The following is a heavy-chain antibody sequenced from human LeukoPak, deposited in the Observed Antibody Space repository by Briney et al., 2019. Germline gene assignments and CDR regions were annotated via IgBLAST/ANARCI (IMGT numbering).Heavy chain of an antibody. CDR2: INHSGST. J-gene: IGHJ4*02. CDR3: ASLRFFDWLPVDY. D-gene: IGHD3-9*01. Sequence: SETLSLTCAVYGVSFSGNYWSWIRQPPGKGLEWIGEINHSGSTNYNPSLKSRVTISIDTSKNKFSLQMNSVTAADTAVYYCASLRFFDWLPVDYWGQGTLVTVSS. V-gene: IGHV4-34*01. CDR1: GVSFSGNY.